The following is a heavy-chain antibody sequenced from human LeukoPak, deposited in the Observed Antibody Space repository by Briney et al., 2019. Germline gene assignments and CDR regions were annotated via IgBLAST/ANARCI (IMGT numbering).Heavy chain of an antibody. V-gene: IGHV4-30-2*01. CDR2: IYHSGST. J-gene: IGHJ4*02. D-gene: IGHD1-26*01. CDR1: GVSISSGGYS. Sequence: SETLSLTCAVSGVSISSGGYSWSWIRQPPGKGLEWIGYIYHSGSTYYKPSLKSRVTISVDRSKNQFSLKLSSVTAADTAVYYCARVHEWGAYFDYWGQGTLVTVSS. CDR3: ARVHEWGAYFDY.